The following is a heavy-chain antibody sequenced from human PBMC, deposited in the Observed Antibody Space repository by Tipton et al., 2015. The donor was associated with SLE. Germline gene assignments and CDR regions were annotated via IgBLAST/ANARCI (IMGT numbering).Heavy chain of an antibody. CDR2: INPNSGYA. CDR3: ARVVGETRGFDY. CDR1: GYTFTGHF. Sequence: QSGPEVKTPGASVKVSCTASGYTFTGHFLHWVRQAPGQGLEWMGWINPNSGYAEYAHKFQGRVTVTSDTTISAAYMELSRLRFDDTAVYYCARVVGETRGFDYWGQGTLVTVSS. J-gene: IGHJ4*02. D-gene: IGHD3-10*01. V-gene: IGHV1-2*02.